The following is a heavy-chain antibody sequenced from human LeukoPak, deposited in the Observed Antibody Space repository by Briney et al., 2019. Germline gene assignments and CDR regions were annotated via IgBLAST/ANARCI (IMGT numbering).Heavy chain of an antibody. D-gene: IGHD6-13*01. V-gene: IGHV1-8*01. CDR2: MNPNSGNT. J-gene: IGHJ6*03. CDR3: AREGYSCSWYDSYYYYYMDV. CDR1: GYTFTSYD. Sequence: APVKVSCKASGYTFTSYDINWVRQATGQGLEWMGWMNPNSGNTGYAQKFQGRVTMTRNTSISTAYMELSSLRSEDTAVYYCAREGYSCSWYDSYYYYYMDVWGKGTTVTVSS.